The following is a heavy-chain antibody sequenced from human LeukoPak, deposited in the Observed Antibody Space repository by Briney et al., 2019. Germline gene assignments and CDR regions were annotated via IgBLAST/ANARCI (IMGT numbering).Heavy chain of an antibody. CDR1: GFSFSNYA. D-gene: IGHD6-13*01. V-gene: IGHV3-30*04. CDR2: ISTDGRDK. J-gene: IGHJ4*02. Sequence: GGSLRPSCAASGFSFSNYAMHWVRQTPGEGLVWVAVISTDGRDKHYADSVKGRFTISRDNSKSTLYLQMNSLRAEDTAVYYCARDSAAAAVYYFDYWGQGTLVTVSS. CDR3: ARDSAAAAVYYFDY.